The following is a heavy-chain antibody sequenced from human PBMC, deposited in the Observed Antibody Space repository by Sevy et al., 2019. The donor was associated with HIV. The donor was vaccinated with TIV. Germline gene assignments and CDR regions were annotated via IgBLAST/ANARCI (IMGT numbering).Heavy chain of an antibody. CDR3: ARLVPGDNWFDP. V-gene: IGHV4-59*01. Sequence: SETLSLTCTVTGDSMNTYYWAWIRQPPGKSLEWVGYIVYSGSTEYSPSLKSRVTMALDKSKNEVSLRLSPVTAADPAVYYYARLVPGDNWFDPWGQGRLVTVSS. J-gene: IGHJ5*02. CDR2: IVYSGST. D-gene: IGHD2-8*02. CDR1: GDSMNTYY.